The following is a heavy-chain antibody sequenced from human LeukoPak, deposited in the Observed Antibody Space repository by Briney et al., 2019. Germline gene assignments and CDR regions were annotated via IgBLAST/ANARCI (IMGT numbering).Heavy chain of an antibody. D-gene: IGHD7-27*01. J-gene: IGHJ4*02. CDR2: IYCSGST. CDR1: GYPISSGYY. CDR3: ARKNPWGYFDY. V-gene: IGHV4-61*01. Sequence: SETLSLTCAVSGYPISSGYYWSWIRQPPGKGLEWIGYIYCSGSTNYNPSLKSRVTISVDTSKNQFSLKLSSVTAADTAVYYCARKNPWGYFDYWGQGTLVTVSS.